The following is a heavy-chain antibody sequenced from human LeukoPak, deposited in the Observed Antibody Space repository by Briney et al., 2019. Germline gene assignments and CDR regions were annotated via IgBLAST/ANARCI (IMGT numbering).Heavy chain of an antibody. CDR3: AKGSYYDSSGSFYFDY. V-gene: IGHV3-23*01. D-gene: IGHD3-22*01. CDR1: GFMFRSYA. J-gene: IGHJ4*02. CDR2: ISGSGDNT. Sequence: PGRSLRLSCAASGFMFRSYAMHWVRQAPGKGLEWVSGISGSGDNTYYADSVKGRFTISRDNSKNTLYVQVNSLGTEDTAAYYCAKGSYYDSSGSFYFDYWGQGTLVTVSS.